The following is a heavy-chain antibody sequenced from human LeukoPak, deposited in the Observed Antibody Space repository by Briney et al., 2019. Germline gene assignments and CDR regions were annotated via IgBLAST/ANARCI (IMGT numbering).Heavy chain of an antibody. CDR3: AKNRGYTWWDLVDC. Sequence: GASVKVSCKASGHTFSNYGITWVRQAPGQGPEWMGWTSPDDGNTNYAQKFQDRVTMTIDTSTSTAFMELRSLRSDDTAVYYCAKNRGYTWWDLVDCWGQGTLVTVSS. V-gene: IGHV1-18*01. CDR2: TSPDDGNT. J-gene: IGHJ4*02. CDR1: GHTFSNYG. D-gene: IGHD1-26*01.